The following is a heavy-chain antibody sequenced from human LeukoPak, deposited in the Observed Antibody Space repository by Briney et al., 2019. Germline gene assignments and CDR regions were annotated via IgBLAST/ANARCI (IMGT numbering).Heavy chain of an antibody. Sequence: SETLSLTCTVYGDSISSYYWSWIRQPPGKGLEWIGYIYYSGSTNYNPSLKSRVTISVDTSKNQFSLNLSSVTAADTAVYYCAREISSGSYFGYWGQGTLVTVS. V-gene: IGHV4-59*01. CDR1: GDSISSYY. D-gene: IGHD1-26*01. CDR2: IYYSGST. J-gene: IGHJ4*02. CDR3: AREISSGSYFGY.